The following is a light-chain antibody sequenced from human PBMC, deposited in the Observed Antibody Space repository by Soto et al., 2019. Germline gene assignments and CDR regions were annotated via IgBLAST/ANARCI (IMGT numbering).Light chain of an antibody. CDR1: QSVSTY. J-gene: IGKJ2*01. CDR2: DAS. Sequence: EIVLTQSPATLSLAPGGRATLSCRASQSVSTYLAWYQQKHGQAPRLLIYDASNRATGIPARFSGSGSGTDFTLTISSLEPDDFAVYYCQQRSNWQTFGQGTKVEIK. CDR3: QQRSNWQT. V-gene: IGKV3-11*01.